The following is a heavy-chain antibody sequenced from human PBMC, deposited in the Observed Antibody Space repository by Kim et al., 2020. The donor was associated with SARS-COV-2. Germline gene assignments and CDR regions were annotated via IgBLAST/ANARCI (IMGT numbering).Heavy chain of an antibody. CDR2: IYYSGST. D-gene: IGHD4-17*01. CDR3: ARDLQGYGDYEGYYGMDV. CDR1: GGSISSYY. V-gene: IGHV4-59*13. J-gene: IGHJ6*02. Sequence: SETLSLTCTVSGGSISSYYWSWIRQPPGKGLEWIGYIYYSGSTNYNPSLKSRVTISVDTSKNQFSLKLSSVTAADTAVYYCARDLQGYGDYEGYYGMDVWGQGTTVTVSS.